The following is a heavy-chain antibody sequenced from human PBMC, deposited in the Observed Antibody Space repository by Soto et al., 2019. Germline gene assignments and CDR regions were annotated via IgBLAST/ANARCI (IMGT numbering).Heavy chain of an antibody. CDR1: GVSISSSSYY. Sequence: LQLQESGPGLVKPSETLSLTCTVSGVSISSSSYYWGWIRQTPGKWLEWIGSLYYSGSTYYNPSLKTRVTISGETSKNQVTPKLSSVTAADTAVYYCASPGYYDILTGYSPRDYYYYMDVWGKGTTVTVSS. CDR3: ASPGYYDILTGYSPRDYYYYMDV. D-gene: IGHD3-9*01. V-gene: IGHV4-39*01. CDR2: LYYSGST. J-gene: IGHJ6*03.